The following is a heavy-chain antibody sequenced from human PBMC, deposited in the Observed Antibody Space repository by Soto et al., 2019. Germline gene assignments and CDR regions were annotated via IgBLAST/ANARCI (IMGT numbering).Heavy chain of an antibody. CDR1: GFSLSTPGVG. CDR2: IYWDDDK. CDR3: AHRDEDYYYAMDV. Sequence: QITLKESGPTLAKPTQTLTLTCTFSGFSLSTPGVGVGWIRQPPGKALEWLALIYWDDDKRYSPALESRLTITKDTTKNQVVLTMTNRDTVDTATYYCAHRDEDYYYAMDVWGQGTTVSVSS. V-gene: IGHV2-5*02. J-gene: IGHJ6*02.